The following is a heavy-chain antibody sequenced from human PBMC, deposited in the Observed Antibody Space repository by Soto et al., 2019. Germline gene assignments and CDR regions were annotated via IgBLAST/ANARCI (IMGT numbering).Heavy chain of an antibody. CDR2: IYYSGNT. CDR1: GGSITTGGRY. D-gene: IGHD6-6*01. V-gene: IGHV4-31*02. Sequence: QVRLQEWGPGLVKPSQTLSLKCSVSGGSITTGGRYWSWIRQLPGKGLEWIGDIYYSGNTYYNASLKSRVTTSVEAAKNLFSLKLSSVAAAPTAVYYGARALVFAGSDGFDIWGQGRLVTVSS. CDR3: ARALVFAGSDGFDI. J-gene: IGHJ3*02.